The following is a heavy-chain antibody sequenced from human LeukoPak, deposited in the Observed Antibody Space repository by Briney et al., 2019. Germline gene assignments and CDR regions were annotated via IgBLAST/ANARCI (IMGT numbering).Heavy chain of an antibody. J-gene: IGHJ6*02. CDR1: GGTFSSYA. CDR2: IIPIFGTA. D-gene: IGHD3-22*01. CDR3: ARAGYDSSGYYYYYYGMDV. Sequence: SVKVSCKASGGTFSSYAISWVRQAPGQGLEWMGGIIPIFGTANYAQKFQGRVTITADESTSTAYMELSSLRSEDTAVYYCARAGYDSSGYYYYYYGMDVWGQGTTVTVSS. V-gene: IGHV1-69*13.